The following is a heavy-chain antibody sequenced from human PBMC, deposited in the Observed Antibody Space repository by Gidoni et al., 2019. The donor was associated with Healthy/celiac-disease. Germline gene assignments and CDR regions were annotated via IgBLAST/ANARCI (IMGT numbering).Heavy chain of an antibody. V-gene: IGHV3-48*02. CDR3: ARDHSSSWYPLGFDY. J-gene: IGHJ4*02. CDR2: ISSSSSTI. D-gene: IGHD6-13*01. CDR1: GFTFSSYS. Sequence: EVQLVESGGGLVQPGGSLRLSCAASGFTFSSYSMNWVRQAPGKGLEWVSYISSSSSTIYYADSVKGRLTISRDNAKNSLYLQMNSLRDEDTAVYYCARDHSSSWYPLGFDYWGQGTLVTVSS.